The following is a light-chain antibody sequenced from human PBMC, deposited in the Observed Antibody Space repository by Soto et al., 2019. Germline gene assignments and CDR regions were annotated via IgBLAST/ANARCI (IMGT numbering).Light chain of an antibody. CDR1: SRDVGGNKY. J-gene: IGLJ1*01. CDR3: ASSTSDSLYV. V-gene: IGLV2-14*01. CDR2: KVT. Sequence: QSVLAQPASVSGSPGQLITISCARTSRDVGGNKYVSWYQQYPGKVPKLLINKVTNRPSGVSYRFSGSKSGNTASLTISALLAEDEADYFCASSTSDSLYVFGTGTKVTVL.